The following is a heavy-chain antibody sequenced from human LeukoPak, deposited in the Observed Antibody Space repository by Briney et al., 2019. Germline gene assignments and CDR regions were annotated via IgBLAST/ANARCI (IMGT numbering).Heavy chain of an antibody. CDR2: INPNTGGI. CDR1: GYTFTGYC. J-gene: IGHJ6*02. Sequence: ASVKVSCKAYGYTFTGYCVGWVRQARGQGLEWKGCINPNTGGINYAQKFQDRVTMTRDTSISAAFMELSRLRSDDTAVYYCARDHLDYYQGLHVWGQGTKVTVSS. CDR3: ARDHLDYYQGLHV. D-gene: IGHD3-10*01. V-gene: IGHV1-2*02.